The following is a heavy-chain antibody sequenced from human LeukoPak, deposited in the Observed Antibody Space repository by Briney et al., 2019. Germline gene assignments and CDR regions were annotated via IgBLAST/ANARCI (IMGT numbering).Heavy chain of an antibody. J-gene: IGHJ3*02. V-gene: IGHV3-30*18. CDR3: AKLGYYYDSSGPQRSDAFDI. D-gene: IGHD3-22*01. CDR2: ISYDGSNK. CDR1: GFTFSSYW. Sequence: GGSLRLSCAASGFTFSSYWMHWVRQAPGKGLEWVAVISYDGSNKYYADSVKGRFTISRDNSKNTLYLQMNSLRAEDTAVYYCAKLGYYYDSSGPQRSDAFDIWGQGTMVTVSS.